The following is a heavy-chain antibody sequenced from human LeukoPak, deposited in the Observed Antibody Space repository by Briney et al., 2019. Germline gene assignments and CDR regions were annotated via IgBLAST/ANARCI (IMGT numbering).Heavy chain of an antibody. CDR1: GGSFSGYY. Sequence: PSETLSPTCAVYGGSFSGYYWSWIRQPPGKGLEWIGEINHSGSTNYNPSLKSRVTITVDTSKNKFSLKRSSVTAADTAVNYCARGWALLWFRXXSSSKYXXDVWGKGTXVTV. J-gene: IGHJ6*03. D-gene: IGHD3-10*01. V-gene: IGHV4-34*01. CDR2: INHSGST. CDR3: ARGWALLWFRXXSSSKYXXDV.